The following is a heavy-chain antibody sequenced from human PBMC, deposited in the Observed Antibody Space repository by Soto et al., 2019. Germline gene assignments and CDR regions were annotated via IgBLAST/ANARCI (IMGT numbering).Heavy chain of an antibody. CDR3: AHAGDYDLLSFDH. J-gene: IGHJ4*02. V-gene: IGHV2-5*02. CDR2: IYWDDDQ. Sequence: QITLKESGPPLVRPAQTLTLTCAFSGFSLTTTSMGVAWIRQPQGKALEWLALIYWDDDQRYSPALKDRPTTSKDTSRSRVVLTISNMNPEDTGTYFCAHAGDYDLLSFDHWGPGTLVTVSS. CDR1: GFSLTTTSMG. D-gene: IGHD4-17*01.